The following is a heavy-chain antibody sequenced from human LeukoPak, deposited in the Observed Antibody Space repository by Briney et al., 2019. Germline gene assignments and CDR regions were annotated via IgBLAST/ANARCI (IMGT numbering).Heavy chain of an antibody. CDR1: GYSISSGYY. J-gene: IGHJ6*03. CDR2: IYHSGST. D-gene: IGHD3-10*01. CDR3: ARDYYYGSGRNFTYYYYYYMDV. Sequence: SETLSLTCTVSGYSISSGYYWGWIRQPPGKGLEWIGSIYHSGSTYYNPSLKSRVTISVDTSRNQFSLKLSSVTAADTAVYYCARDYYYGSGRNFTYYYYYYMDVWGKGTTVTISS. V-gene: IGHV4-38-2*02.